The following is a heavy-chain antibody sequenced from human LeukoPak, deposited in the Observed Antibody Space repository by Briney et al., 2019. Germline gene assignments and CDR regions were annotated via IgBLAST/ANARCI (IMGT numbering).Heavy chain of an antibody. V-gene: IGHV3-23*01. CDR3: AKRPNGGFSDF. J-gene: IGHJ4*01. CDR2: NDPSGDRT. Sequence: GGSLRLSCAASGFTFTSCAMQWVRQAPGEGLGCVSTNDPSGDRTYFASSVTGRFTISGDNSNNTVYLQMNAQRAEDTAVYYCAKRPNGGFSDFWGQGTMVTVSS. CDR1: GFTFTSCA. D-gene: IGHD7-27*01.